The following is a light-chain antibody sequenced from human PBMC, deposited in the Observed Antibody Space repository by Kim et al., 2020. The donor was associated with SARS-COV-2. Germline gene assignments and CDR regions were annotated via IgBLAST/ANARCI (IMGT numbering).Light chain of an antibody. J-gene: IGLJ3*02. V-gene: IGLV3-25*03. CDR3: QSADSSGPWV. CDR1: ELPKQY. CDR2: KDS. Sequence: PGQTARTTCAGDELPKQYAYWYQQKPGQATVLVIYKDSERPSGIPERFSGSSSGTTVTLTISGVQAEDEADYYCQSADSSGPWVFGGGTQLTVL.